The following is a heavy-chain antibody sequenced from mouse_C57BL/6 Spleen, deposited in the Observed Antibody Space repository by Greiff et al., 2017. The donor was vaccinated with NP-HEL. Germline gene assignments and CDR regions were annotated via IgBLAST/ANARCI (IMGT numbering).Heavy chain of an antibody. V-gene: IGHV3-6*01. CDR2: ISYDGSN. CDR3: ASNYGSSYDY. D-gene: IGHD1-1*01. Sequence: EVQRVESGPGLVKPSQSLSLTCSVTGYSITSGYYWNWIRQFPGNKLEWMGYISYDGSNNYNPSLKNRISITRDTSKNQFFLKLNSVTTEDTATYYCASNYGSSYDYWGQGTTLTVSS. J-gene: IGHJ2*01. CDR1: GYSITSGYY.